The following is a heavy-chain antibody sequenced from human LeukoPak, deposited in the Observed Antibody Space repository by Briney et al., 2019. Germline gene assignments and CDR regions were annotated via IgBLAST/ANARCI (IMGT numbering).Heavy chain of an antibody. D-gene: IGHD6-6*01. CDR3: AKDKSSSSSGSMDV. CDR2: ISWNSGSI. Sequence: LPGGSLRLSCAASGFTFDDYAMHWVRQAPGKGLEWVSGISWNSGSIGYADSVKGRFTISRDKAKKSLYLQMNSLRAEDTALYYCAKDKSSSSSGSMDVWGKGTTVTVSS. CDR1: GFTFDDYA. V-gene: IGHV3-9*01. J-gene: IGHJ6*03.